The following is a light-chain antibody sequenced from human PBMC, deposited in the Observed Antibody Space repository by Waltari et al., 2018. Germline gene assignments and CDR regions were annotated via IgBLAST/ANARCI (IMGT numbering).Light chain of an antibody. CDR3: YSYAGSNTFV. CDR1: SSDVGSYNL. V-gene: IGLV2-23*03. CDR2: EGR. Sequence: QSALTQPASVSGSPGQSITLSCTGTSSDVGSYNLFSWYQQHPGKAPKLMIYEGRKRPSGVSNRFSGSKSGNTASLTISGLQAEDEADYYCYSYAGSNTFVFGGGTKLTVL. J-gene: IGLJ2*01.